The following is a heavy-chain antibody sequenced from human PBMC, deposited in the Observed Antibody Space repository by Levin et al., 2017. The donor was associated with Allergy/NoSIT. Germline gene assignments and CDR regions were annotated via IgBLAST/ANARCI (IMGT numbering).Heavy chain of an antibody. V-gene: IGHV4-4*02. J-gene: IGHJ4*02. D-gene: IGHD6-13*01. Sequence: NPSETLSLTCAVSGGSINNINWWSWVRQSPGKGLEWIGEIFHSGNTNYNPSLESRVTISVDESKNQFSLKLSSVTAADTAVYYCVREHSSRNVFGYWGQGTLVTVSS. CDR3: VREHSSRNVFGY. CDR2: IFHSGNT. CDR1: GGSINNINW.